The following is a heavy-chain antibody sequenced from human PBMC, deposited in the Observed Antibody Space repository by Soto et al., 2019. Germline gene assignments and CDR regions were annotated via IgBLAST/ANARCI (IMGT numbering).Heavy chain of an antibody. CDR2: ISLYSDGT. V-gene: IGHV1-2*02. CDR1: GYTFTGYY. D-gene: IGHD2-2*01. Sequence: QVHLVQSGAEVKNPGASMKVSCQASGYTFTGYYLHWVRRAPGQPLEWLGWISLYSDGTNYAQKFQGRVSMTTDTSTTTAYMELRSLRSDDTAVYYCARVVPGAEAWFGPWGQGTLVTVSS. J-gene: IGHJ5*02. CDR3: ARVVPGAEAWFGP.